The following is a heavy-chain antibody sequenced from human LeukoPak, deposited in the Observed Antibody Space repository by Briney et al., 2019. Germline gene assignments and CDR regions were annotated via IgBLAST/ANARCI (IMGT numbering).Heavy chain of an antibody. CDR2: IYYSGST. CDR3: ARTLLGYCSGGSCYSWKWYAFDI. V-gene: IGHV4-31*03. CDR1: GGSISSGGYY. Sequence: SQTLSLTCTVSGGSISSGGYYWSWLRQHPGKGLEWIGYIYYSGSTYYNPSLKSRVTISVDTSKNQFSLKLSSVTAADTAVYYCARTLLGYCSGGSCYSWKWYAFDIWGQGTMVTVSS. J-gene: IGHJ3*02. D-gene: IGHD2-15*01.